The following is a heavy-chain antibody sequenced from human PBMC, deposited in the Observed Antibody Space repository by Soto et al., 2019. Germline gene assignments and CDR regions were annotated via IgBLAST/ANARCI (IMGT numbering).Heavy chain of an antibody. CDR2: IYYSGST. CDR3: ARDRRNDYGDYNPFFDY. V-gene: IGHV4-31*03. Sequence: TLSLTCTVSGGSISSGGYYWSWIRQHPGKGLEWIGYIYYSGSTYYNPSLKSRVTISVDTSKNQFSLKLSSVTAADTAVYYCARDRRNDYGDYNPFFDYWGQGTLVTVSS. CDR1: GGSISSGGYY. J-gene: IGHJ4*02. D-gene: IGHD4-17*01.